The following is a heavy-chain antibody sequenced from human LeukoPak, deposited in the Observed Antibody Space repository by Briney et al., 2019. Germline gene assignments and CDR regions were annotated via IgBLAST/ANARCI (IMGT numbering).Heavy chain of an antibody. D-gene: IGHD3-22*01. CDR2: IQQDQSDK. Sequence: PGGSLRLSCAVPGLTFSTYSMSWVRQAPGKGLEWVANIQQDQSDKNYVDSVKGRFTISRDNAKNSLYLQMNSLRAEDTAVYYCARGRDYYESNSYYDAFDIWGQGTMVTVSS. J-gene: IGHJ3*02. V-gene: IGHV3-7*01. CDR1: GLTFSTYS. CDR3: ARGRDYYESNSYYDAFDI.